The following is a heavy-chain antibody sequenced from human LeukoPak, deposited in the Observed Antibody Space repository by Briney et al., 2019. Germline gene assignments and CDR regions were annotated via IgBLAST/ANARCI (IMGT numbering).Heavy chain of an antibody. CDR2: IYYSGIT. V-gene: IGHV4-59*01. J-gene: IGHJ5*02. CDR3: ARVLLSSGYST. CDR1: GASISSYY. D-gene: IGHD3-22*01. Sequence: SETLSLACSVSGASISSYYYNWIRQSPGKGLEWIGYIYYSGITNYNPSLKSRVTMSLDTSNNQFSLKLSSVTAADTAVYYCARVLLSSGYSTWGQGTLVTVSS.